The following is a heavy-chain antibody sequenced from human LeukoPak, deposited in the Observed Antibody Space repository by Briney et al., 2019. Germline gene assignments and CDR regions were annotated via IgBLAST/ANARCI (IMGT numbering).Heavy chain of an antibody. V-gene: IGHV1-46*01. CDR1: GYTFTSYY. J-gene: IGHJ4*02. CDR3: VSIGRHLDPFDY. D-gene: IGHD2-21*01. CDR2: INPSGDST. Sequence: ASVKVSCKASGYTFTSYYLHWVRQAPGQGLEWMGIINPSGDSTTYAQRFQDRITMTRDTSTSTVYMELSSLRSEDTAVYYCVSIGRHLDPFDYWGQGTLVTVSS.